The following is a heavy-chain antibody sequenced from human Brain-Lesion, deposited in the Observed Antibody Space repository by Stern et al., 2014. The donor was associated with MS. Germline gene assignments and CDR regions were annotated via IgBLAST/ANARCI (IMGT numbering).Heavy chain of an antibody. J-gene: IGHJ5*02. V-gene: IGHV4-31*03. D-gene: IGHD1-26*01. CDR2: IYNSGAT. CDR3: ASRWSGTYYGQNWFDP. CDR1: GDSITSGGHY. Sequence: QVQLLQPGPGLVKPSQTLSLTCTVSGDSITSGGHYWSWIRQHPGKGLEWIGYIYNSGATFYNPSLKGRVTISLDTSKSQFSLQLSSVTAADTAIYYCASRWSGTYYGQNWFDPWGQGILVTVST.